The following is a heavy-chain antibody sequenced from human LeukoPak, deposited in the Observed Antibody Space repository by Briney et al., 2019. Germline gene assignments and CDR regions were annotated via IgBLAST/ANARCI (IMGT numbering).Heavy chain of an antibody. CDR2: IYYSGST. J-gene: IGHJ4*02. V-gene: IGHV4-59*08. CDR1: GASISSHY. Sequence: PSETLSLTCTVSGASISSHYWIWIRQPPGKGLEWIGYIYYSGSTNYNPSLKSRVTISVDTSKNQFSLKLSSVTAADTAVYYCARRHYRSGSYSFDYWGQGTLVIVSS. D-gene: IGHD3-10*01. CDR3: ARRHYRSGSYSFDY.